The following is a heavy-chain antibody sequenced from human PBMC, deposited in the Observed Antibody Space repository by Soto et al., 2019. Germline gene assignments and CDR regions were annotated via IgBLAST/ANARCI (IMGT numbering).Heavy chain of an antibody. CDR3: ARGVGYCTNGVCYPNYYYYGMDV. V-gene: IGHV4-61*01. CDR1: GGSVSSGSYY. Sequence: SETLSLTCTVSGGSVSSGSYYWSWIRQPPGKGLEWIGYIYYSGSTNYNPSLKSRVTISVDTSKNQFSLKLSSVTAADTAVYYCARGVGYCTNGVCYPNYYYYGMDVWGQGTTVTVSS. CDR2: IYYSGST. D-gene: IGHD2-8*01. J-gene: IGHJ6*02.